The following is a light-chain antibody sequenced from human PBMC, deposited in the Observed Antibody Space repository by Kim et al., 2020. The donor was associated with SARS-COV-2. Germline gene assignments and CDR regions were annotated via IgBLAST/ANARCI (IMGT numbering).Light chain of an antibody. CDR3: QQYDNWHPLT. CDR2: GAS. Sequence: EMVMTQSPATLSVSPGETATVSCRASQSVRNYLAWYQLKPGQAPRLLIYGASSRATGIPTRFSGSGSGTEFTLTISSLQSEDFAVYYCQQYDNWHPLTFGGGTKVDIK. CDR1: QSVRNY. J-gene: IGKJ4*01. V-gene: IGKV3-15*01.